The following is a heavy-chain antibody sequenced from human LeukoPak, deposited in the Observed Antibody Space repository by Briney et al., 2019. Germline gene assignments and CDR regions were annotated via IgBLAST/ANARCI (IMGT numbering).Heavy chain of an antibody. CDR3: AGPGEYGNQYFQH. CDR2: IYYSGST. D-gene: IGHD2/OR15-2a*01. Sequence: SETLSLTCTVSGRSISSSSYYWGWIPQPPGKGLEWIGSIYYSGSTYYNPSLKSRITISVDTSKNQFPLKLSSVSAADTAVYYCAGPGEYGNQYFQHWGQGTLVTVSS. V-gene: IGHV4-39*01. J-gene: IGHJ1*01. CDR1: GRSISSSSYY.